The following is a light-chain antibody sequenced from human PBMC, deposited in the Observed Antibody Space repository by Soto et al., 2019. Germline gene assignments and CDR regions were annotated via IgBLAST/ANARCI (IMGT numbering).Light chain of an antibody. CDR3: QQYDSSPIT. J-gene: IGKJ5*01. CDR2: RTS. Sequence: IVLTQSPGTLSLSPGERATLSCRASQSVSSSYLAWYQQKPGQAPRLLIYRTSNRATGIPDRFSGSGSGTDFTLTISRLQPEDFAVYYCQQYDSSPITFGQGTRLEIK. V-gene: IGKV3-20*01. CDR1: QSVSSSY.